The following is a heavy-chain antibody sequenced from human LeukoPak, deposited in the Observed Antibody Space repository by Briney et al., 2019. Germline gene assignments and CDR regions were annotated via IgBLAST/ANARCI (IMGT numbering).Heavy chain of an antibody. CDR3: ASPIYCSSTSCPWFL. Sequence: GSLRLSCAASGFTFSSYGMHWVRQAPGKGLEWIGTIYYTGSTYYNPSLKSRVTISVDTSKNQFSLKLSSVTAADTAVYYCASPIYCSSTSCPWFLWGQGTLVTVSS. CDR1: GFTFSSYG. J-gene: IGHJ4*02. CDR2: IYYTGST. D-gene: IGHD2-2*01. V-gene: IGHV4-59*05.